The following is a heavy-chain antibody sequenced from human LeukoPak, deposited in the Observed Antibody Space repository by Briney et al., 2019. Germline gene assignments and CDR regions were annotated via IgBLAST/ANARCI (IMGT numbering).Heavy chain of an antibody. Sequence: GSLRLSCAVSGFTFSRHGMHWVRQAPGKGLEWVAIIWYDGSNKYYADSVKDRFTISRDNFNNILYLQMDSLRAEDTAVYYCARHYMSGWSDYWGQGTLVTVSS. J-gene: IGHJ4*02. CDR2: IWYDGSNK. CDR3: ARHYMSGWSDY. V-gene: IGHV3-33*01. CDR1: GFTFSRHG. D-gene: IGHD6-19*01.